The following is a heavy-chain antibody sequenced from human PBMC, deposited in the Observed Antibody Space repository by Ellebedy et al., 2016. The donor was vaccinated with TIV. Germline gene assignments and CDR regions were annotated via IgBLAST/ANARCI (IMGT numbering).Heavy chain of an antibody. D-gene: IGHD2-21*01. J-gene: IGHJ6*02. CDR3: ARAVVVNYYYGMDV. CDR2: INPNSGGT. CDR1: GYTFTSYG. V-gene: IGHV1-2*04. Sequence: ASVKVSCKASGYTFTSYGISWVRQAPGQGLEWMGWINPNSGGTNYAQKFQGWVTMTRDTSISTAYMELSRLRSDDTAVYYCARAVVVNYYYGMDVWGQGTTVTVSS.